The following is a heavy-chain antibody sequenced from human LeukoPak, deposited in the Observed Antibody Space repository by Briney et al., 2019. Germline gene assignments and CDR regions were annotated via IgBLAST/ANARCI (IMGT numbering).Heavy chain of an antibody. CDR2: INPSGGST. CDR3: ARASSDWFDP. CDR1: RYTVTSYD. Sequence: ASVKVSCKASRYTVTSYDMHWVRQAPGQGREWMGIINPSGGSTSYAQKFQGRVTMTRDTSTSTVYMELSSLRSEDTAVYYCARASSDWFDPRGQGTLVTVSP. D-gene: IGHD1-26*01. J-gene: IGHJ5*02. V-gene: IGHV1-46*01.